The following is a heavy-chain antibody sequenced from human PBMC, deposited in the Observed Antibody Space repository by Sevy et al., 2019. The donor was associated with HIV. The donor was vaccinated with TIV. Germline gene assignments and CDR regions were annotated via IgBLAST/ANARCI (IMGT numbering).Heavy chain of an antibody. D-gene: IGHD4-17*01. Sequence: SESLSLTCSVSGGSISPYYWSWIRQPAGKGLEWIGRIYTSGNTNYNASIKSRVTMSVDTSNKQFSLRLYSVTAADTAVYYCASGAMTTVNTGGYYYYFGLDVWGQGTTVTVSS. V-gene: IGHV4-4*07. CDR1: GGSISPYY. CDR2: IYTSGNT. CDR3: ASGAMTTVNTGGYYYYFGLDV. J-gene: IGHJ6*02.